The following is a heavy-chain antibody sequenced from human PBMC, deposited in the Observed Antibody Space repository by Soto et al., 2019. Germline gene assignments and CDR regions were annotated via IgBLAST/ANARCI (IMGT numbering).Heavy chain of an antibody. J-gene: IGHJ4*02. CDR1: GFTFDDYA. CDR3: AKDRGLVLSFYFDY. CDR2: ISWNSGSI. D-gene: IGHD6-19*01. Sequence: EVQLVESGGGLVQPGRSLRLSCAASGFTFDDYAMPWVRQAPGKGLEWVSGISWNSGSIGYAASVKGRFTISRDNAKNSLYLQMNSLRAEDTALYCCAKDRGLVLSFYFDYWGQGTLVTVSS. V-gene: IGHV3-9*01.